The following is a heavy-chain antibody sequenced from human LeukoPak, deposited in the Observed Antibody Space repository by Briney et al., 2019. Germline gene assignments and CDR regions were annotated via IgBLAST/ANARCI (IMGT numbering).Heavy chain of an antibody. Sequence: PGGSLRLSCAASGFTFGRHWMSWVRQAPGKGLEWIGEIYHSGSTNYNPSLKSRVTISVDTSKNQSSLKLSSVTAADTAVYYCASVYYYDSSRYYYYYYYMDVWGKGTTVTISS. CDR3: ASVYYYDSSRYYYYYYYMDV. CDR1: GFTFGRHW. V-gene: IGHV4-4*02. CDR2: IYHSGST. J-gene: IGHJ6*03. D-gene: IGHD3-22*01.